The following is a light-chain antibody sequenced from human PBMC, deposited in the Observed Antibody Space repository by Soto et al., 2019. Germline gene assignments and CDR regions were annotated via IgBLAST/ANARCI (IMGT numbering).Light chain of an antibody. CDR3: QQYYSTLT. V-gene: IGKV4-1*01. CDR1: QSVLYSSNNKNY. CDR2: WAS. J-gene: IGKJ4*01. Sequence: DIVMTQSPDSLAVSLGERATINCKSSQSVLYSSNNKNYLAWYQQKPGQPPKLLIYWASTRESGVPDRFSGSGSGNDFTLTISSLQAEDVAVYYCQQYYSTLTFGGGTKVEIK.